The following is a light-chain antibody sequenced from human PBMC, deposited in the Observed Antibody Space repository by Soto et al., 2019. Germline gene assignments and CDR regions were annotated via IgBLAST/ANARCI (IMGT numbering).Light chain of an antibody. CDR1: QPIGTW. J-gene: IGKJ4*01. V-gene: IGKV1D-16*01. Sequence: DIKMTQSPSSLAASIGDRVSMTCRASQPIGTWVAWYQKKPHIAPKSLIYATSSLQSGVPSRFNGSGSGTEFTLTISSLQPEDIGIYYCQQYNNFPLTFGGGTKVEI. CDR2: ATS. CDR3: QQYNNFPLT.